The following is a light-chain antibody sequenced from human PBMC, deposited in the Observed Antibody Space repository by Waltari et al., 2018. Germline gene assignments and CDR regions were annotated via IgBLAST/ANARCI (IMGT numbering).Light chain of an antibody. V-gene: IGKV3-20*01. J-gene: IGKJ5*01. CDR3: QQYGSSPPIT. CDR1: QSVSSSY. CDR2: CAS. Sequence: EIVLTQSPGTLSLSPGERATLSCRASQSVSSSYLALYQQKPGQAPRLLIYCASTRATGIPDMFSGSGSGTDFTLTISRLEPEDFAVYYCQQYGSSPPITFGQGTRLEIK.